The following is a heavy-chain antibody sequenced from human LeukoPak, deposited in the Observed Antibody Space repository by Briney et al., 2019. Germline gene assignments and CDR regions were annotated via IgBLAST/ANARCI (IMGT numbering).Heavy chain of an antibody. CDR1: GFTFDDYG. Sequence: RPGGSLRLSCAASGFTFDDYGMSWVRQAPGKGLEWVSGINWNGGRTGYADSVKGRFTISRDNAKNSLYLQMNSLRSEDTAVYYCARSYYYDSSGYWRFDYWGQGTLVTVSS. CDR3: ARSYYYDSSGYWRFDY. J-gene: IGHJ4*02. D-gene: IGHD3-22*01. CDR2: INWNGGRT. V-gene: IGHV3-20*04.